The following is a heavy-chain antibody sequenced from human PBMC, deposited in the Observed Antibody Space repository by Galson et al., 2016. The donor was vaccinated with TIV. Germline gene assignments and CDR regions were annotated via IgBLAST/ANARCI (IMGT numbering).Heavy chain of an antibody. CDR2: INPNTGGT. J-gene: IGHJ4*02. Sequence: SVKVSCKASGYMFTDYFIHWVRQAPGQGLEWMGWINPNTGGTDYAQKFQGRVAMTSDRSISTAYMELNSLRSEDTAVYYCARGNISDFWSGSDWGQGTLVTVSS. V-gene: IGHV1-2*02. CDR1: GYMFTDYF. D-gene: IGHD3-3*01. CDR3: ARGNISDFWSGSD.